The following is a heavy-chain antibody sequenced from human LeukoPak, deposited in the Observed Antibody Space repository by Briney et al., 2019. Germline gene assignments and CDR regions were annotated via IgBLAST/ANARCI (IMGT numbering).Heavy chain of an antibody. D-gene: IGHD3-9*01. Sequence: PSETLSLTCTVSGGSISSSSYYWGWIRQPPGKGLEWIGEINHSGSTNYNPSLKSRVTISVDTSKNQFSLKLSSVTAADTAVYYCASYDKWLTYYFDYWGQGTLVTVSS. V-gene: IGHV4-39*07. CDR3: ASYDKWLTYYFDY. CDR1: GGSISSSSYY. J-gene: IGHJ4*02. CDR2: INHSGST.